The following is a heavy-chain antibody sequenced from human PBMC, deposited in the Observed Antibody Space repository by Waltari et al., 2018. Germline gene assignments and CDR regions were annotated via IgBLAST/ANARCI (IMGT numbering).Heavy chain of an antibody. CDR3: ARQAARNFDY. V-gene: IGHV1-2*02. Sequence: QVQLVQSGAEVKKHGASVNVSCKASGYNFIGYYIHWVRQAPGQGLEWMGWINPNTGGTKYAQKYQGRVTLTRDTSISTAYMELSSLGSDDMAVFYCARQAARNFDYWGQEPWSPSPQ. CDR2: INPNTGGT. J-gene: IGHJ4*01. CDR1: GYNFIGYY.